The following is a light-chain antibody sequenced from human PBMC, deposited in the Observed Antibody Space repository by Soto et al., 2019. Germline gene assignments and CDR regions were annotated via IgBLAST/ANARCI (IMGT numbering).Light chain of an antibody. J-gene: IGLJ1*01. CDR2: HNT. CDR1: SSNIGAGSD. Sequence: QSVLTQPPSVSGAPGQRVTISCTGSSSNIGAGSDVHWYQQLPGTAPKLLIYHNTNRPSGVPDRFSGSKSGTSASLAITGLQAEDEADYYCQSYDNSLNTFYVFGTGTKLTVL. V-gene: IGLV1-40*01. CDR3: QSYDNSLNTFYV.